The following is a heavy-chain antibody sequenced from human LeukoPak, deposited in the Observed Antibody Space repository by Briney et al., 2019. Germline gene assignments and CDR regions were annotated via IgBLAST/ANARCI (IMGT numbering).Heavy chain of an antibody. CDR2: ISGSGGST. Sequence: GGSLRLSCAASGFTFSSYAMSWVRQAPGKGLEWVSAISGSGGSTYYADSVKGRFTISRDNSKNTLYLQMNSLRAEDTAVYYCAKDRGAIVVVPAAIGAGAFDIWGQGTMVTVSS. D-gene: IGHD2-2*01. CDR3: AKDRGAIVVVPAAIGAGAFDI. CDR1: GFTFSSYA. J-gene: IGHJ3*02. V-gene: IGHV3-23*01.